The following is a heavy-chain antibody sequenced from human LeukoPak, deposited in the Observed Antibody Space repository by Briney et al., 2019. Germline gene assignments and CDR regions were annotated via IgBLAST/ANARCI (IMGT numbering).Heavy chain of an antibody. CDR1: GGSISSYY. V-gene: IGHV4-59*08. CDR2: IYYSGSN. D-gene: IGHD3-10*01. CDR3: VRQRGRRVWFDP. J-gene: IGHJ5*02. Sequence: SETLSLTCTVSGGSISSYYWSWIRQPPGKGLEWIGYIYYSGSNNYNPSLQSRVTISVDTSNNQFSLRLRSVTAADTAVYYCVRQRGRRVWFDPWGQGTLVTVSS.